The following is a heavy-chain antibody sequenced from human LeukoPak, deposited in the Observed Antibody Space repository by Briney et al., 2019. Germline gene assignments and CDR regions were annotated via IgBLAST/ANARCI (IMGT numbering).Heavy chain of an antibody. CDR1: GGSISSYY. CDR3: ARAGIVGATLGRFDP. CDR2: IYYSGST. Sequence: PSETLSLTCTVSGGSISSYYWSWIRQPPGKGLEWIGYIYYSGSTNYNPSLKGRVTISVDTSKNQFSLKLSSVTAADTAVYYCARAGIVGATLGRFDPWGQGTLVTVSS. J-gene: IGHJ5*02. V-gene: IGHV4-59*01. D-gene: IGHD1-26*01.